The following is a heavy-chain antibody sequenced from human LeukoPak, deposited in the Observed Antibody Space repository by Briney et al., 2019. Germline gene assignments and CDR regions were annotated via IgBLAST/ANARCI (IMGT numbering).Heavy chain of an antibody. CDR1: GGSISSSRYY. CDR2: IYYSGST. J-gene: IGHJ6*02. D-gene: IGHD6-13*01. V-gene: IGHV4-61*05. Sequence: PSETLSLTCTVSGGSISSSRYYWSWIRQPPGKGLEWIGYIYYSGSTNYNPSLKSRVTISVDTSKNQFSLKLSSVTAADTAVYYCARLGYSSSWDYYYYGMDVWGQGTTVTVSS. CDR3: ARLGYSSSWDYYYYGMDV.